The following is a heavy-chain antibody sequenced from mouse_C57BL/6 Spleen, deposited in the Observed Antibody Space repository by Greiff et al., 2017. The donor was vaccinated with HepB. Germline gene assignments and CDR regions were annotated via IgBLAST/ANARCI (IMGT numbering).Heavy chain of an antibody. D-gene: IGHD3-2*02. CDR2: IWGVGST. CDR1: GFSLTSYG. V-gene: IGHV2-6*01. J-gene: IGHJ3*01. Sequence: VQVVESGPGLVAPSQSLSITCTVSGFSLTSYGVDWVRQSPGKGLEWLGVIWGVGSTNYNSALKSRLSISKDNSKSQVFLKMNSLQTDDTAMYYCASPALDSSGYVRFAYWGQGTLVTVSA. CDR3: ASPALDSSGYVRFAY.